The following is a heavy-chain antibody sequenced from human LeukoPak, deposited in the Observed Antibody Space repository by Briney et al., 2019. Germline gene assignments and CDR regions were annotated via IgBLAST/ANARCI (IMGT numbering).Heavy chain of an antibody. D-gene: IGHD4-17*01. V-gene: IGHV3-48*01. Sequence: GGSLRLSCAASAFSFSSYSMKWVRQAPGKGLEWVSYISFSSGTIYYADSVKGRFTISRDNSKNTLYLQMNSLRAEDTAVYYCARSYGDYGEGYFDYWGQGTLVTVSS. J-gene: IGHJ4*02. CDR3: ARSYGDYGEGYFDY. CDR2: ISFSSGTI. CDR1: AFSFSSYS.